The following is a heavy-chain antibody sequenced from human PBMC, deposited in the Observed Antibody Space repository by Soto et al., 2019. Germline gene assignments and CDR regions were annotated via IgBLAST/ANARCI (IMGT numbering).Heavy chain of an antibody. CDR2: IYHSGST. V-gene: IGHV4-30-2*01. J-gene: IGHJ4*02. Sequence: SETLSLTCAVSGGSISSGGYSWSWIRQPPGKGLEWIGYIYHSGSTYYNPSLKSRVTISVDRSKNQFSLKLRSDDTAVYYCAREGDMKFHSDSSDEPGYWGQGTLVTVSS. D-gene: IGHD3-22*01. CDR3: AREGDMKFHSDSSDEPGY. CDR1: GGSISSGGYS.